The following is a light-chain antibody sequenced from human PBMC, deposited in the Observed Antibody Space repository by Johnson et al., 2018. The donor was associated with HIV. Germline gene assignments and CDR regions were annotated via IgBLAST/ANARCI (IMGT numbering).Light chain of an antibody. CDR2: DNN. V-gene: IGLV1-51*01. Sequence: QSVLTQPPSVSAAPRQKVTISCSGSSSNIGKNYVSWYQQLPGTAPKLLIYDNNKRPSGIPDRFSGSKSGTSATLGITGLQTGDEADYYCGTWDSSLSAGVFGTGAKVTGL. CDR1: SSNIGKNY. CDR3: GTWDSSLSAGV. J-gene: IGLJ1*01.